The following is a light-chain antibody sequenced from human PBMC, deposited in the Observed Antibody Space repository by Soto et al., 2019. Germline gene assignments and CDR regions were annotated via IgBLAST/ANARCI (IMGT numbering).Light chain of an antibody. CDR3: SSYEDSSILM. V-gene: IGLV2-14*01. CDR1: SSDIGYYNY. J-gene: IGLJ3*02. CDR2: EVS. Sequence: QSVLTQPASVSGSPGQSITISCTGTSSDIGYYNYVSWYQQHPGKAPKVIIYEVSNRPSGVSDRFSGSKSGNTASLTISGLQAEDEGDYYCSSYEDSSILMFGGGTKVTVL.